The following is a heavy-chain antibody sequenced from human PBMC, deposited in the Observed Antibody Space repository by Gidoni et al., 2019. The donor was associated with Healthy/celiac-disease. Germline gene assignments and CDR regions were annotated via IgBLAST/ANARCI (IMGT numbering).Heavy chain of an antibody. V-gene: IGHV3-21*01. CDR2: ISSSSSYI. J-gene: IGHJ6*02. CDR1: GFTFSSYS. D-gene: IGHD6-6*01. Sequence: SGFTFSSYSMNWVRQAPGKGLEWVSSISSSSSYIYYADSVKGRFTISRDNAKNSLYLQMNSLRAEDTAVYYCARETPAARGHYYYGMDVWGQGTTVTVSS. CDR3: ARETPAARGHYYYGMDV.